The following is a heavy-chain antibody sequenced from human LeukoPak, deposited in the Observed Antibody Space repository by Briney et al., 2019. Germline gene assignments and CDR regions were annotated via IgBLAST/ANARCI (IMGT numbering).Heavy chain of an antibody. Sequence: SETLSLTCTVSGGSISSYYWSWIRQSPGKGLEWIGYIYYSGSTNYNPSLKSRVTILVDTSKNQFSLKLSSVTAADTAVYYCARHRWFKDHPTSDYWGQGTLVTVSS. CDR1: GGSISSYY. CDR2: IYYSGST. V-gene: IGHV4-59*01. J-gene: IGHJ4*02. D-gene: IGHD3-10*01. CDR3: ARHRWFKDHPTSDY.